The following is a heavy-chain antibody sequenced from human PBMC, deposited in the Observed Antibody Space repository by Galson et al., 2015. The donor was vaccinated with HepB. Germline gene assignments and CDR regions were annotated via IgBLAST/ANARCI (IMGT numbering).Heavy chain of an antibody. D-gene: IGHD6-13*01. CDR1: GFTFRSYS. V-gene: IGHV3-21*01. CDR2: ISSGSTYI. Sequence: SLRLSCAASGFTFRSYSMNWVRQAPGKGLEWVSSISSGSTYIYYADSVKGRFTISRDNSKNSLCLQMNSLRAEDTAVYYCARGEGYSNSWYSDFDYWGQGTLVTVSS. CDR3: ARGEGYSNSWYSDFDY. J-gene: IGHJ4*02.